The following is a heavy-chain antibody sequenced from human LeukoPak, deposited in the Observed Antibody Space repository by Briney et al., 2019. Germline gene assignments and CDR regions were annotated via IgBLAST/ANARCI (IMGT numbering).Heavy chain of an antibody. CDR2: ISGSGGST. Sequence: GGSLRLSCAASGFTFSSYAMSWVRQAPGKGLEWVSAISGSGGSTYYADSVKGRFTISRDNSKNTLYLQMNSLRAEDTAVYYCAKDLGGDTAMAYDYWGQGTLVTVSS. CDR1: GFTFSSYA. D-gene: IGHD5-18*01. V-gene: IGHV3-23*01. J-gene: IGHJ4*02. CDR3: AKDLGGDTAMAYDY.